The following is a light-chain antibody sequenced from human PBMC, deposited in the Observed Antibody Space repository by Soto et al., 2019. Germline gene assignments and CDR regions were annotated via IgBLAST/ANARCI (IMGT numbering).Light chain of an antibody. V-gene: IGKV3-20*01. CDR1: QSVSSNN. CDR3: QQYGRSQFT. J-gene: IGKJ3*01. CDR2: GAS. Sequence: EIVLTQSPGTLSLSPGERATLSCRASQSVSSNNLAWYQQRPGQAPRVVIYGASTRATGIPERFSGSGSGTDFTLPISSLEPEDVAVYYCQQYGRSQFTFGPGTKVDIK.